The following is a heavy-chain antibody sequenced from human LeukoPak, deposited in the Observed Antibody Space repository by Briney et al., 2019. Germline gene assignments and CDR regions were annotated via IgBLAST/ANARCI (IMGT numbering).Heavy chain of an antibody. V-gene: IGHV5-10-1*04. CDR2: IDPSDSYT. D-gene: IGHD3-10*01. CDR1: GYSFTNYW. Sequence: GESLRISCKVSGYSFTNYWISWVRQMPGKGLEWMGRIDPSDSYTDYSPSFQGQVTISADKSVSTAYLQWSSLKASDTAMYYCALGAVRGLHAFDIWGQGTMVTVSS. J-gene: IGHJ3*02. CDR3: ALGAVRGLHAFDI.